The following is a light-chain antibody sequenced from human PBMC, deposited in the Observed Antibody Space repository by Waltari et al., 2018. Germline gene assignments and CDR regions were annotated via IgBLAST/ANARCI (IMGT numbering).Light chain of an antibody. J-gene: IGKJ5*01. CDR2: AAS. V-gene: IGKV1-16*01. Sequence: DIQVTQSPSSLSAPVGDKVTITCRASQGISIFLAWFQQKPGRAPKSLIYAASTLESGVPSRFSGSGFGTDFTLTISSLQPEDSATYYCQQYNKFPLNFGQGTRLEI. CDR3: QQYNKFPLN. CDR1: QGISIF.